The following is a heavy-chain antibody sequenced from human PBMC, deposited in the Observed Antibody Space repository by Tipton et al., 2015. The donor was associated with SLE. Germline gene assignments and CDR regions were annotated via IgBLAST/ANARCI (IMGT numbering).Heavy chain of an antibody. Sequence: TLSLTCTVSGASIKSYDWSWIRQSAGKGLEWIGRIYVSGTTNINPSLKSRVTMSVDTAKNQFSLKLSSVTAADTAVYFCARDCSGGSCFFGMDVWGQGTTVTVSS. CDR3: ARDCSGGSCFFGMDV. J-gene: IGHJ6*02. CDR2: IYVSGTT. D-gene: IGHD2-15*01. V-gene: IGHV4-4*07. CDR1: GASIKSYD.